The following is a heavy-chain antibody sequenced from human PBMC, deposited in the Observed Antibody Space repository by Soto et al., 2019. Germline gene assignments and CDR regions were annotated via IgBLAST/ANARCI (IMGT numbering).Heavy chain of an antibody. J-gene: IGHJ3*02. CDR1: GGSISSYY. CDR2: IYYSGST. D-gene: IGHD1-7*01. CDR3: ARNYGHAFDI. Sequence: QVQLQESGPGLVKPSETLSLTCTVSGGSISSYYWSWIRQPPGKGLEWIGDIYYSGSTNYNPSLTSRVTTAVAPSKNQFSLKLSSVTAADTAVYYCARNYGHAFDIWGQGTMVTVSS. V-gene: IGHV4-59*01.